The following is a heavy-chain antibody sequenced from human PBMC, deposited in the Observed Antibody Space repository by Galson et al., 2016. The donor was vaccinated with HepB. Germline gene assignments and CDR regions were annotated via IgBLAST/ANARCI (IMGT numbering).Heavy chain of an antibody. CDR2: INHSGSI. J-gene: IGHJ6*02. CDR1: GGSFSGFY. D-gene: IGHD3-10*01. V-gene: IGHV4-34*01. Sequence: TLSLTCVVDGGSFSGFYLGWIRQSPGKGLEWLGEINHSGSINYNPSPQGRVTVSGDTSKNHFSLRLGAVTAADTGVYYCARGLGMLRGGHLYYLDVWGPGTTVTVSS. CDR3: ARGLGMLRGGHLYYLDV.